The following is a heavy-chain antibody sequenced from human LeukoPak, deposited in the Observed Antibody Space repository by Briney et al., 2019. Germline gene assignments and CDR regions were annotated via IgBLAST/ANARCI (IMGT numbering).Heavy chain of an antibody. V-gene: IGHV4-59*01. J-gene: IGHJ2*01. D-gene: IGHD1-14*01. CDR3: ASRSDEVGYFDL. CDR1: GGSIGSYY. Sequence: SETLSLTCTGSGGSIGSYYWSWIRHPPGKGLEWIGYIYHSGSTNYNPSVKSRVTISVDTSKNEFSLKLNPVTAADTAVYYCASRSDEVGYFDLWGRGTLVTVSS. CDR2: IYHSGST.